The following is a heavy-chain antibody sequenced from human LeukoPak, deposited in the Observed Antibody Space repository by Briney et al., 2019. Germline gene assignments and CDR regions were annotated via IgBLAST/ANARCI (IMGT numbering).Heavy chain of an antibody. V-gene: IGHV4-34*01. J-gene: IGHJ4*02. CDR3: ARPRYGSGSLDS. D-gene: IGHD3-10*01. Sequence: SETLSLTCAVYGGSFSGHYWTWIRQPPGMGMEWIGEINHSGSTTYNPSLNTRVTISVDTSKNQISLKLSSVTAADTAVYYCARPRYGSGSLDSWGQGTLVTVSS. CDR1: GGSFSGHY. CDR2: INHSGST.